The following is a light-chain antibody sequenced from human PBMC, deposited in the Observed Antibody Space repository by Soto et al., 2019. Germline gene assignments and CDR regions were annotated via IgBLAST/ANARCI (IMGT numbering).Light chain of an antibody. J-gene: IGKJ4*01. V-gene: IGKV1-39*01. CDR3: QQSSSTPLT. CDR1: QSISSY. CDR2: AAS. Sequence: DIQMTQSPSSLSASVGDRVTITCRASQSISSYLNWYQQKPGKAPKLLIYAASSLQSGVPSRFSGSGSGTDFTLTISSQQPEDFATYYCQQSSSTPLTFGGGTKVEIK.